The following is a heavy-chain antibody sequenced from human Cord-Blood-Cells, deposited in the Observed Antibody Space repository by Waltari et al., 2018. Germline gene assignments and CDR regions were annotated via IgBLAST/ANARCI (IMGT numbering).Heavy chain of an antibody. CDR2: ISAYNGNT. CDR1: GSTFTSYG. V-gene: IGHV1-18*01. D-gene: IGHD6-13*01. Sequence: QVQLVQSGAEVTKPGASGKVYCKASGSTFTSYGISWVRHAPGQGLEWMGWISAYNGNTNYAQKLQGRVTMTTDTSTSTAYMELRSLRSDDTAVYYCVRDEGIAAAYNYWGQGTLVTVSS. CDR3: VRDEGIAAAYNY. J-gene: IGHJ4*02.